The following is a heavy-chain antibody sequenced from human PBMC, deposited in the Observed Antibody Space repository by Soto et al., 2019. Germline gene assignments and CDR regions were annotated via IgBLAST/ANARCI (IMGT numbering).Heavy chain of an antibody. V-gene: IGHV1-46*01. CDR3: ARGGFHYYDSSGYYLFDY. CDR2: INPSGGST. Sequence: ASVKVSCKASGYTFTSYYMHWVRQAPGQGLEWMGIINPSGGSTSYAQKFQGRVTMTRDTSTSTVYVELSSLRSEDTAVYYCARGGFHYYDSSGYYLFDYWGQGTLVTVS. CDR1: GYTFTSYY. J-gene: IGHJ4*02. D-gene: IGHD3-22*01.